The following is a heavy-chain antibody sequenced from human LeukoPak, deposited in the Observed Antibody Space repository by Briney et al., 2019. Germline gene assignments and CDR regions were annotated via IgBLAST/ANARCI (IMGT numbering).Heavy chain of an antibody. Sequence: GGSLRLSCAASGFTFSSYSMSWIRQAPGKGLEWVSYISSSGSTIYYADSVKGRFTISRDNAKNSLYLQMNSLRAEDTAVYYCARDPTYMVRGATTYGMDVWGQGTTVTVSS. CDR1: GFTFSSYS. V-gene: IGHV3-48*04. D-gene: IGHD3-10*01. J-gene: IGHJ6*02. CDR2: ISSSGSTI. CDR3: ARDPTYMVRGATTYGMDV.